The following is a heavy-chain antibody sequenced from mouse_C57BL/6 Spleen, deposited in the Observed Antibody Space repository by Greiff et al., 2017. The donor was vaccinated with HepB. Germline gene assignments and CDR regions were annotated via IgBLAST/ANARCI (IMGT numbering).Heavy chain of an antibody. CDR1: GYTFTSYW. J-gene: IGHJ3*01. Sequence: QVQLQQSGTELVKPGASVKLSCKASGYTFTSYWMHWVKQRPGQGLEWIGNIYPSNGGTNYNEKFKSKATLTVDKSSSTAYMWLSSLTSEDSAVYYCASGGGSGHGAWFAYWGQGTLVTVSA. CDR2: IYPSNGGT. D-gene: IGHD3-2*02. CDR3: ASGGGSGHGAWFAY. V-gene: IGHV1-53*01.